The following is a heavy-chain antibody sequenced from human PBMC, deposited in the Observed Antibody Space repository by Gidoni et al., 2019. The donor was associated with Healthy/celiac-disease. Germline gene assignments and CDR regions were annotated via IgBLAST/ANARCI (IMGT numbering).Heavy chain of an antibody. CDR2: IYYSGST. Sequence: QVQLQESGPGLVKPSETLSLACTVSGGSISSYYWSWIRQTPGKGLEWIGYIYYSGSTNYNPSLKSRVTISVDTSKNQFSLKLSSVTAADTAVYYGARDRNVYDYVWGSSHAFDIWGQGTMVTVSS. CDR1: GGSISSYY. D-gene: IGHD3-16*01. CDR3: ARDRNVYDYVWGSSHAFDI. J-gene: IGHJ3*02. V-gene: IGHV4-59*01.